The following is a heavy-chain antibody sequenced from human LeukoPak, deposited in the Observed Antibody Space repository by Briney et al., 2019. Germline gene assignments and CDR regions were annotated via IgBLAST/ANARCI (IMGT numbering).Heavy chain of an antibody. CDR3: ARGYCTSISCYFWFDP. CDR1: GGSFSGRY. V-gene: IGHV4-34*01. CDR2: INHSGST. J-gene: IGHJ5*02. Sequence: SETLSLTCAVSGGSFSGRYWSWIRQPPRRGLEWIGEINHSGSTTYNPSLKSRVTISVDTSKSQFSLKLSSVTAADTAVYYCARGYCTSISCYFWFDPWGQGTLVTVSS. D-gene: IGHD2-2*01.